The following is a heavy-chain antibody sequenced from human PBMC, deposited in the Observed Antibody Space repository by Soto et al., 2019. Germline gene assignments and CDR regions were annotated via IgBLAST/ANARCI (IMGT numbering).Heavy chain of an antibody. CDR1: GGSFSGYY. CDR3: ARGRAAVRNPFDY. J-gene: IGHJ4*02. CDR2: INHSGST. V-gene: IGHV4-34*01. Sequence: SETPSLTCAVYGGSFSGYYWSWIRQPPGKGLEWIGEINHSGSTNYNPSLKSRVTISVDTSKNQFSLKLSSVTAADTAVYYCARGRAAVRNPFDYWGQGTLVTVSS. D-gene: IGHD6-13*01.